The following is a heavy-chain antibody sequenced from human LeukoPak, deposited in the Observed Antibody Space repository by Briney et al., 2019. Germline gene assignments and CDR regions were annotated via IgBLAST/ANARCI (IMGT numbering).Heavy chain of an antibody. CDR3: ARQGGYIAPLAL. CDR2: ISYSGNT. D-gene: IGHD6-13*01. V-gene: IGHV4-59*08. CDR1: GGSISSYY. J-gene: IGHJ4*02. Sequence: SVTLSLTCTVSGGSISSYYWSWIRQPPGKGLEWIGYISYSGNTNYNPSLKSRVTISVDTSKNQFSLKLSSVTAADTAVYYCARQGGYIAPLALWGQGTLVTVSA.